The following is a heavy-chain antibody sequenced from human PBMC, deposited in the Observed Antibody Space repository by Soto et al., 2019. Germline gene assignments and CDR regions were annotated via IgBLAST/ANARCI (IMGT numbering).Heavy chain of an antibody. V-gene: IGHV5-10-1*01. D-gene: IGHD3-3*01. Sequence: GESLKISCKGSGYSFSSYCITWVRQMPGKGLEWMGRIDPSDSYTNYSPSFQGHVTISADKSISTAYLQWSSLKASDTAMYYCARQAIFGVIIIAFDIWGQGTMVTGSS. CDR2: IDPSDSYT. J-gene: IGHJ3*02. CDR1: GYSFSSYC. CDR3: ARQAIFGVIIIAFDI.